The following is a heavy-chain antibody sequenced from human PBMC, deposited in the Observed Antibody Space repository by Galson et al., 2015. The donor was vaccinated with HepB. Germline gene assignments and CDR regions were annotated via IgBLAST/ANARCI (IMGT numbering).Heavy chain of an antibody. CDR2: INHSGGT. D-gene: IGHD1-1*01. Sequence: ETLSLTCAVYGESFTDYYWTWIRQSPKKGLEWIGEINHSGGTNYNPSLKSRVTMSVDTSRKQVSLNLKSVSAADTAVYYCTRGPRYLGDYSYGMDVWGQGTTVAVSS. V-gene: IGHV4-34*01. J-gene: IGHJ6*02. CDR3: TRGPRYLGDYSYGMDV. CDR1: GESFTDYY.